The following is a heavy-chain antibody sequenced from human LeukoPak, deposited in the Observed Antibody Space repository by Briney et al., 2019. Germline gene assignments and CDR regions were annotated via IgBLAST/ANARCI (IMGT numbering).Heavy chain of an antibody. D-gene: IGHD3-10*01. V-gene: IGHV7-4-1*02. CDR1: GYPFSAHF. J-gene: IGHJ4*02. Sequence: ASVTVSCKASGYPFSAHFLNWVRQAPGQGLEWMGNIDTTTGNPRYAQDFTGRFVFSLDTSVSTAYLQITSLKADDTAAYYCVRGTPTPGMHYWGQGTQVTVSS. CDR3: VRGTPTPGMHY. CDR2: IDTTTGNP.